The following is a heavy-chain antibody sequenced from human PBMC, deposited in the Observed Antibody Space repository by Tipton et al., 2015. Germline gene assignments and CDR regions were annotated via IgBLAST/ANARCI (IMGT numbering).Heavy chain of an antibody. CDR3: AKDNSGWSLQYLYYGLDV. CDR1: HFPFSNYG. Sequence: SLRLSCEASHFPFSNYGMHWVRQAPGKGLEWVAVIWYDGTNKYYADSVKGRFTISRDNSKNTLYLQMNSLRPEDTALYYCAKDNSGWSLQYLYYGLDVWGQGTTVTVSS. J-gene: IGHJ6*02. V-gene: IGHV3-33*06. D-gene: IGHD6-19*01. CDR2: IWYDGTNK.